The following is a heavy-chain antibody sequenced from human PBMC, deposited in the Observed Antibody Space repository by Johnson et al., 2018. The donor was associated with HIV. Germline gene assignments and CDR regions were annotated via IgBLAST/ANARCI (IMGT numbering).Heavy chain of an antibody. Sequence: VQLVESGGGLVKPGGSLRLSCAASGFTFSNAWMTWVRQAPGKGLEWVSVIYSGGSTYYADSVKGRFTISRDNSKNTVYLQMNSLRVEDTAVYYCARDRGLDAFDIWGQGTMVTVSS. CDR1: GFTFSNAW. CDR3: ARDRGLDAFDI. CDR2: IYSGGST. D-gene: IGHD3-10*01. V-gene: IGHV3-66*01. J-gene: IGHJ3*02.